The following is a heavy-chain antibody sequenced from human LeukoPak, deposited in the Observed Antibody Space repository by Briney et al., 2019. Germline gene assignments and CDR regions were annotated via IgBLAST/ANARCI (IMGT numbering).Heavy chain of an antibody. CDR3: AKNGDRGAYCSGGSCYPYYYYNMDV. D-gene: IGHD2-15*01. J-gene: IGHJ6*03. Sequence: GGSLRLSCAASGFTFSSFGMSWVRQAPGKGLEWVSAISSTGGTAYYADSVKGRFTITRDNSKNTLYLQMNSLRAEDTAIYYCAKNGDRGAYCSGGSCYPYYYYNMDVWGKGTTVTISS. CDR2: ISSTGGTA. CDR1: GFTFSSFG. V-gene: IGHV3-23*01.